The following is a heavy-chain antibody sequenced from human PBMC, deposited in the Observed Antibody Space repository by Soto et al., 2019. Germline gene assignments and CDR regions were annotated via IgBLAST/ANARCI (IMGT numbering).Heavy chain of an antibody. J-gene: IGHJ6*02. CDR1: GGAFRTNA. V-gene: IGHV1-69*12. Sequence: QVQLVQSGAEVKKPGSSVKISCKASGGAFRTNAFSWVRQAPGQGLEWMGGVIPIFPTPDYAQKFQGRVTITAAESTTTTYMELSSLRSEDTAMYYCARDKDRLQLGGNYYYIMDVWGQGTMVTVS. CDR2: VIPIFPTP. D-gene: IGHD3-3*02. CDR3: ARDKDRLQLGGNYYYIMDV.